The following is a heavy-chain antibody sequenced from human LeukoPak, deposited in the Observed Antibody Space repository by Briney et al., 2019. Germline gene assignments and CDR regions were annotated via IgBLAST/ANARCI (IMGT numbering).Heavy chain of an antibody. V-gene: IGHV4-39*07. CDR3: ARDLIVVVRGAFDI. Sequence: SETLSLTCTVSGGSISSSSYYWGWIRQPPGKGLEWIGSIYYSGSTYYNPSLKSRVTISVDTSKNQFSLKLSSVTAADTAVYYCARDLIVVVRGAFDIWGQGTMVTVSS. J-gene: IGHJ3*02. D-gene: IGHD2-21*01. CDR1: GGSISSSSYY. CDR2: IYYSGST.